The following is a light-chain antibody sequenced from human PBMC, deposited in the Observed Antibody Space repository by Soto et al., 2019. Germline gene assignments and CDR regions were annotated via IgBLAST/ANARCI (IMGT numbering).Light chain of an antibody. V-gene: IGKV2-30*02. CDR1: QSLVHSDGIAY. Sequence: DVMMTHSPLSLPVTLVQPSSISCMSNQSLVHSDGIAYFSWFQQRPGRSPRRLIYKVSNRDSGVPARFSGSGSGTDFALKISRVEAEDVGVYYCMQGTHWPITFGQGTRLEIK. CDR3: MQGTHWPIT. J-gene: IGKJ5*01. CDR2: KVS.